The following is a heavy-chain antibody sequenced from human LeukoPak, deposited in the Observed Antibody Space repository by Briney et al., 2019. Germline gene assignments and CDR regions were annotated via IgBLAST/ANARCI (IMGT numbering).Heavy chain of an antibody. J-gene: IGHJ4*02. CDR1: GGTFSSYA. CDR2: IIPIFGTA. D-gene: IGHD3-16*02. CDR3: ARGDRIRDYVWGSYPSRLDY. V-gene: IGHV1-69*01. Sequence: LEASVKVSCKASGGTFSSYAISWVRQAPGQGLEWMGGIIPIFGTANYAQKFQGRVTITADESTSTAYMELSSLRSEDTAVYYCARGDRIRDYVWGSYPSRLDYWGQGTLVTVSS.